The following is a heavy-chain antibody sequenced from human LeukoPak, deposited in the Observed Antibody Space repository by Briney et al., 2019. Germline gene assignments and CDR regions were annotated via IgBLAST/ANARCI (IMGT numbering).Heavy chain of an antibody. CDR1: GFTFSSYS. D-gene: IGHD1-26*01. Sequence: GGSLRLSCAASGFTFSSYSMNWVRQAPGKGLEWVSSISSSSSYMYYADSVKGRFTISRDNAKNSLYLQMNSLRAEDTAVYYCARGLGATSYAFDIWGQGTMVTVSS. V-gene: IGHV3-21*01. J-gene: IGHJ3*02. CDR2: ISSSSSYM. CDR3: ARGLGATSYAFDI.